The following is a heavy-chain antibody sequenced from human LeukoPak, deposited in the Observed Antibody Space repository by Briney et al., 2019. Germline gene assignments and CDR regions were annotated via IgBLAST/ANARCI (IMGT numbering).Heavy chain of an antibody. CDR2: TYYMSKWYN. CDR1: GDSVSSNRAA. Sequence: SQTLSLTCAISGDSVSSNRAAWNWFRQSPSRGLEWLGRTYYMSKWYNDCAVSVKSRITVNPDTSKNQFSLHLNSVTPEDTAVYYCARQGFRRFDPWGQGTLVTVSS. D-gene: IGHD3-3*01. CDR3: ARQGFRRFDP. V-gene: IGHV6-1*01. J-gene: IGHJ5*02.